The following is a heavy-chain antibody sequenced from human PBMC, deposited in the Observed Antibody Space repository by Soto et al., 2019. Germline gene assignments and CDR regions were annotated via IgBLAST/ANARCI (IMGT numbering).Heavy chain of an antibody. V-gene: IGHV3-33*01. CDR3: ASGRGNYYYYMDV. Sequence: QVQLVESGGGVVQPGRSLRLSCAASGFTFSSNGMHWVRQTPGKGLEWVAAIWYDGSNKYYPDSVKGRFSISRDNSKNMLYLKMNSLRAEDTAVYYCASGRGNYYYYMDVWGKGTTVTVSS. CDR2: IWYDGSNK. D-gene: IGHD3-10*01. J-gene: IGHJ6*03. CDR1: GFTFSSNG.